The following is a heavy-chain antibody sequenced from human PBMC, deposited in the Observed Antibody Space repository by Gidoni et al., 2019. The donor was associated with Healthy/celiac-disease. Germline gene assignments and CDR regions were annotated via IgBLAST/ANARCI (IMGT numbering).Heavy chain of an antibody. Sequence: EVQLVESGGGLVQPGGSLRLSCAASGFTVSSNYMRWVRPAPGKGLEWVSVIYSGGSTYYADSVKGRFTISRDNSKNTLYLQMNSLRAEDTAVYYCARGGGVVPAAMWGNWFDPWGQGTLVTVSS. J-gene: IGHJ5*02. CDR1: GFTVSSNY. CDR2: IYSGGST. D-gene: IGHD2-2*01. CDR3: ARGGGVVPAAMWGNWFDP. V-gene: IGHV3-66*01.